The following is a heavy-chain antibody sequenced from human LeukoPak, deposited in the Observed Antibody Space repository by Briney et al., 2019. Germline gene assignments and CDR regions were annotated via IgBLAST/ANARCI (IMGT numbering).Heavy chain of an antibody. J-gene: IGHJ6*03. CDR2: INPSGGST. CDR3: ARGPRITLIRGGQWYYYMDV. Sequence: ASVTVSCKASGYTFTIYYIHWVRQAPGQGLEWMGLINPSGGSTNYAQKFQGRVTTTRHTSTSTVYMELSSLRSEDTAVYYCARGPRITLIRGGQWYYYMDVWGKGTTVTISS. V-gene: IGHV1-46*01. D-gene: IGHD3-10*01. CDR1: GYTFTIYY.